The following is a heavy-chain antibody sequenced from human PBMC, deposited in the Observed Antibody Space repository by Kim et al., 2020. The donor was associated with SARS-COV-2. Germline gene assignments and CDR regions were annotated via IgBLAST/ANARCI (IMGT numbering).Heavy chain of an antibody. CDR3: ARETPDGSGSNAFDI. V-gene: IGHV3-21*01. D-gene: IGHD3-10*01. J-gene: IGHJ3*02. Sequence: DSVTGRFTISRDNAKNSLYLQMSSRRAEDTAVYYCARETPDGSGSNAFDIWGQGTMVTVSS.